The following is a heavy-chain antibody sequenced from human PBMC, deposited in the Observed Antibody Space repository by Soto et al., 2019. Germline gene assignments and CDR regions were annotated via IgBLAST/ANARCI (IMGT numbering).Heavy chain of an antibody. CDR1: GFTFSSYG. D-gene: IGHD6-13*01. CDR2: IWYDGSNK. CDR3: ARVQLMYSSSWQFDY. J-gene: IGHJ4*02. Sequence: GGSLRLSCAASGFTFSSYGMHWVRQAPGKGLEWVAVIWYDGSNKYYADSVKGRFTISRDNSKNTLYLQMNSLRAEDTAVYYCARVQLMYSSSWQFDYWGQGTQVTVSS. V-gene: IGHV3-33*01.